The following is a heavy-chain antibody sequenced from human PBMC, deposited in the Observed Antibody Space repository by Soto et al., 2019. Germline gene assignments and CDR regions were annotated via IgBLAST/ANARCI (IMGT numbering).Heavy chain of an antibody. CDR1: GGTISSWY. CDR2: IYYSGST. D-gene: IGHD6-19*01. V-gene: IGHV4-59*08. Sequence: SETLSLTCTVSGGTISSWYWSWIRQPPGKGLEWIGYIYYSGSTNCNPSLKSRVTISVDTSKNQFSLKLSSVTAADTAVYYCARAGGLGAVAADYWGQGTLVTVSS. J-gene: IGHJ4*02. CDR3: ARAGGLGAVAADY.